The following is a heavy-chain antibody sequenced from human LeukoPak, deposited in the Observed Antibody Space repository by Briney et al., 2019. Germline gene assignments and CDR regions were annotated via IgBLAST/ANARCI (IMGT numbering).Heavy chain of an antibody. D-gene: IGHD6-13*01. V-gene: IGHV4-59*01. CDR1: GGSISGYY. CDR2: IYYSGIT. J-gene: IGHJ4*02. CDR3: AREKAAAGNIDY. Sequence: SETLSLTCTVSGGSISGYYWSWIRQPPGKGLEWVGYIYYSGITSYNPSLKSRVTISVDKSKNQFSLKLNSVAAADTAVYYCAREKAAAGNIDYWGQGTLVTVSS.